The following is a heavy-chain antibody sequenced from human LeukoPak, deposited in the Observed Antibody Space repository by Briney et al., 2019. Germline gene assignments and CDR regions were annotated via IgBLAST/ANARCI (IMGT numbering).Heavy chain of an antibody. Sequence: PGGSLRLSCAASGFSFNTYWMTWVRQAPGKGLEWVANVNQGGSETYYVDSVKGRFIISRDNAKNSLYLQMNSLRAEDTAVYYCARDISGEGYWGQGTLVTVSS. CDR3: ARDISGEGY. J-gene: IGHJ4*02. CDR2: VNQGGSET. V-gene: IGHV3-7*01. D-gene: IGHD4-17*01. CDR1: GFSFNTYW.